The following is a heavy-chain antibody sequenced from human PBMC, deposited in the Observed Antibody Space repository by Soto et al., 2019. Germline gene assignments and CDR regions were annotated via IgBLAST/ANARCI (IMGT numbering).Heavy chain of an antibody. CDR2: LYNTGST. V-gene: IGHV4-59*01. CDR1: GGSISRYY. J-gene: IGHJ4*02. CDR3: VVMYYDFWSGYQGVSRVDY. Sequence: SETLSLTCTVSGGSISRYYWSWIRQTPGKGLEWIGYLYNTGSTIYNPSLESRVTISVDTSKNQFSLKLNSVTVADTAVYYCVVMYYDFWSGYQGVSRVDYWGQGTLVTVSS. D-gene: IGHD3-3*01.